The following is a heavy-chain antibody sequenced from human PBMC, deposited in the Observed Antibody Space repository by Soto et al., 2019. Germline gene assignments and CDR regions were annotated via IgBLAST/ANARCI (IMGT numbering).Heavy chain of an antibody. J-gene: IGHJ5*02. Sequence: QEQLVQSGAEVKEPGASVKVSCKASGYTFINYYIHWVRQAPGQGLEWMAIINPMGGSTNYAQEFQGRVTLTSDTSTSTVYMELSSLRFEDTALFCCARDLAAGDLWGQGTLVTVSS. CDR2: INPMGGST. CDR3: ARDLAAGDL. V-gene: IGHV1-46*01. CDR1: GYTFINYY. D-gene: IGHD6-13*01.